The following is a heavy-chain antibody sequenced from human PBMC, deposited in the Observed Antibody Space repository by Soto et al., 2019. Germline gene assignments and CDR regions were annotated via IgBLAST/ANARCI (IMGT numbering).Heavy chain of an antibody. Sequence: SETLSLTCTVSGGSISSSSYYWGWIRQPPGKGLEWIGSIYYSGSTYYNPSLKSRVTISIDTSTNHFSLHLSALTAADTAVYYCARAPIPNWNYYGMDVWGQGTTVTVSS. V-gene: IGHV4-39*07. CDR3: ARAPIPNWNYYGMDV. CDR1: GGSISSSSYY. CDR2: IYYSGST. D-gene: IGHD1-1*01. J-gene: IGHJ6*02.